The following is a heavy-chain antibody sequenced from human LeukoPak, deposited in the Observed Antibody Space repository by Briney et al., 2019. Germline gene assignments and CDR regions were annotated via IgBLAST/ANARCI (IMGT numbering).Heavy chain of an antibody. V-gene: IGHV1-18*01. CDR1: GYRLTSYG. Sequence: ASVKVSCKASGYRLTSYGISWVRQAPGQGLEWMGWISTYNGNTNYAQKFQDRVTMTTDTSTSTAYMELRSLRSDDTAVYYGARYSVSYSSSWDYYFDYWGQGTLVTVSS. D-gene: IGHD6-13*01. J-gene: IGHJ4*02. CDR2: ISTYNGNT. CDR3: ARYSVSYSSSWDYYFDY.